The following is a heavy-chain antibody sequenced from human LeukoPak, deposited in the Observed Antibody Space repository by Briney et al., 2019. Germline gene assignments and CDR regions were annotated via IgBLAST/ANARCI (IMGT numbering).Heavy chain of an antibody. J-gene: IGHJ4*02. V-gene: IGHV3-21*01. CDR2: ITSTSNDK. CDR3: ARDYCIDGCPPGY. D-gene: IGHD2-15*01. Sequence: PGGSLRLSCAASGLTFNNYKMNWVRQAPGKGLEWVSSITSTSNDKYYADSVKGRFTVSRDNAKNSLYLQMNGLRAEDTAVYYCARDYCIDGCPPGYWGQGTRVTVSP. CDR1: GLTFNNYK.